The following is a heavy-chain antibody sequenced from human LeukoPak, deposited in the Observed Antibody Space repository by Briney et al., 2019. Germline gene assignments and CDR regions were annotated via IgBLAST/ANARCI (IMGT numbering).Heavy chain of an antibody. D-gene: IGHD3-22*01. CDR3: ASIGDSSSYYYGMDV. Sequence: ASETLSLTCTVSGGSISSYYWSWLRQPPGKGLEWIGYIYYSGSTNYNPSLKSRVTISVDTSKNQFSLKLNSVTAADTAVYYCASIGDSSSYYYGMDVWGQGTTVTVSS. J-gene: IGHJ6*02. CDR1: GGSISSYY. CDR2: IYYSGST. V-gene: IGHV4-59*12.